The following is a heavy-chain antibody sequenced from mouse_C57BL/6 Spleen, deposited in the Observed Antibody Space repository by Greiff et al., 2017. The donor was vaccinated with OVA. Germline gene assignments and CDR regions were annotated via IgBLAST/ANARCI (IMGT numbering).Heavy chain of an antibody. CDR3: ARQVGAMDY. CDR2: INPNNGGT. Sequence: VQLQQSGPELVKPGASVKISCKASGYTFTDYYMNWVKQSHGKSLEWIGDINPNNGGTSYNQKFKGKATLTVDKSSSTAYMELRSLTSEDSAVYYCARQVGAMDYWGQGTSVTVSS. V-gene: IGHV1-26*01. D-gene: IGHD1-1*02. J-gene: IGHJ4*01. CDR1: GYTFTDYY.